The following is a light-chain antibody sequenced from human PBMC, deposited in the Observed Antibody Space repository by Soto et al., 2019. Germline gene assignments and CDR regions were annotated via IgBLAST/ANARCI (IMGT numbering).Light chain of an antibody. CDR1: QSLAYSYGNIY. CDR3: MKGTNWPYT. Sequence: DIVMTHSPLSQPVALGQPASISCRSSQSLAYSYGNIYLTWFQQRPGHSPRRLIYRVSNRDSGVPDRFSGSGSGADFTLKISRVEADDVGVYFCMKGTNWPYTFGQGTQLEI. CDR2: RVS. J-gene: IGKJ2*01. V-gene: IGKV2-30*01.